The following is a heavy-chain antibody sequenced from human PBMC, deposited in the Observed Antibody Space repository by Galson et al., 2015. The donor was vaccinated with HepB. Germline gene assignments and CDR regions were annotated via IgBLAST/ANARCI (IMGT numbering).Heavy chain of an antibody. CDR1: GGTFSSYA. CDR3: ARSRGGGYYFDY. J-gene: IGHJ4*02. V-gene: IGHV1-69*13. CDR2: IIPIFGTA. Sequence: SVKVSCKASGGTFSSYAISWVRQAPGQGLEWMGGIIPIFGTANYAQKFQGRVTTTADESTSTAYMELSSLRSEDTAVYYCARSRGGGYYFDYWGQGTLVTVSS. D-gene: IGHD5-12*01.